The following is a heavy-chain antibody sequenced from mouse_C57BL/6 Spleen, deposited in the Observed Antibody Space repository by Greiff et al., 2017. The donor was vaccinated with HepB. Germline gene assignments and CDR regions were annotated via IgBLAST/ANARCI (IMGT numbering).Heavy chain of an antibody. CDR1: GYTFTSYW. D-gene: IGHD5-1*01. CDR2: IHPNSGST. CDR3: ASSSTSDYYAMGY. J-gene: IGHJ4*01. V-gene: IGHV1-64*01. Sequence: QVQLQQPGAELVKPGASVKLSCKASGYTFTSYWMHWVKQRPGQGLEWIGMIHPNSGSTNYNEKFKSKATLTVDKASSTAYMQLSSLTSEDSAVYYCASSSTSDYYAMGYWGQGTSVTVSS.